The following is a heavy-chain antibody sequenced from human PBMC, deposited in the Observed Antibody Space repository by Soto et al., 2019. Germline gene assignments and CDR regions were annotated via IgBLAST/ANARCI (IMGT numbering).Heavy chain of an antibody. D-gene: IGHD3-10*01. CDR1: GFTFTSYA. CDR3: AKDIGSGSYYNIGSGVFDI. J-gene: IGHJ3*02. CDR2: ISGSAVGT. V-gene: IGHV3-23*01. Sequence: EVQLLESGGGLVQPGGSLRLSCAPSGFTFTSYAMSWVRQAPGKGLEWVSAISGSAVGTNYADSVKGRFTISRDNSKNTLYLQMNSLRAEDTAVYYCAKDIGSGSYYNIGSGVFDIWGQGTMVTVSS.